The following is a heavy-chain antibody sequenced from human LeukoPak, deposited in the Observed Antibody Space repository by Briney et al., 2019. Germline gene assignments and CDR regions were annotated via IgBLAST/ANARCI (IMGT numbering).Heavy chain of an antibody. CDR3: AKDIVVVPAAGNWFDP. D-gene: IGHD2-2*01. J-gene: IGHJ5*02. CDR1: GFTFSDYY. V-gene: IGHV3-23*01. CDR2: ISGNGGST. Sequence: PGGSLRLSCAASGFTFSDYYMSWIRQAPGKGLYWVSAISGNGGSTYYADSVKGRFTISRDNSKNTLYLQLNSLRAEDTAIYYCAKDIVVVPAAGNWFDPWGQGTLVTVSS.